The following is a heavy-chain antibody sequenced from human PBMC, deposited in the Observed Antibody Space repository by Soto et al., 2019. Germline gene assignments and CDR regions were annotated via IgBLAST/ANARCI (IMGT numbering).Heavy chain of an antibody. J-gene: IGHJ4*02. CDR1: GGSISSGGYY. CDR2: IYYSGST. V-gene: IGHV4-31*03. D-gene: IGHD3-16*01. CDR3: ARGGGLMHLFDY. Sequence: QVQLQESGPGLVKPSQTLSLTCTVSGGSISSGGYYWSWIRQHPGKGLEWIGYIYYSGSTYYNPSRKNRVTISVDTSKNQFSLKLSSVTAADTAVYYCARGGGLMHLFDYWGQGTLVTVSS.